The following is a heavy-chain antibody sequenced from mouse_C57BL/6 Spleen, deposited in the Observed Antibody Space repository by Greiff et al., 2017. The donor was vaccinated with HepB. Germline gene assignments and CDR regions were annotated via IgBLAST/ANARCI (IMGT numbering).Heavy chain of an antibody. V-gene: IGHV1-15*01. CDR3: TKESHYYGGSYGDFDY. CDR1: GYTFTDYE. J-gene: IGHJ2*01. Sequence: QVQLQQSGAELVRPGASVTLSCKASGYTFTDYEMHWVKQTPVHGLEWIGAIDPETGGTAYNQKFKGKAILTADKSSSTAYMELRSLTSEDSAVYYCTKESHYYGGSYGDFDYWGQGTTLTVSS. CDR2: IDPETGGT. D-gene: IGHD1-1*01.